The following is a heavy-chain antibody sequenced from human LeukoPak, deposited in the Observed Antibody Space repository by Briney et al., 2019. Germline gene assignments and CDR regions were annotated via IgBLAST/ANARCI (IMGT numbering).Heavy chain of an antibody. Sequence: GGSLRLSCAASGFTFSIYWMHWVRQAPGEGLVWVSRINGDGRTATYADSVKGRFTISRDNAKNTLYLQMNSLRADDTAVYYCAMSIVGATIMNYWGQGTLVTVSS. CDR1: GFTFSIYW. V-gene: IGHV3-74*01. CDR2: INGDGRTA. J-gene: IGHJ4*02. D-gene: IGHD1-26*01. CDR3: AMSIVGATIMNY.